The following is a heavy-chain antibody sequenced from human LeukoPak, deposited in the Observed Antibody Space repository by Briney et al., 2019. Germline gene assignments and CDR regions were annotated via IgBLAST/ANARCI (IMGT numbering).Heavy chain of an antibody. D-gene: IGHD4-17*01. CDR2: INPNSGGT. CDR1: GYTSTGYY. Sequence: GASVKVSCKASGYTSTGYYMHWVRQAPGQGLEWMGWINPNSGGTNYAQKFQGRVTMTRDTSISTAYMELSRLRSDDTAVYYCARYPDHGDFHFDYWGQGTLVTVSS. J-gene: IGHJ4*02. V-gene: IGHV1-2*02. CDR3: ARYPDHGDFHFDY.